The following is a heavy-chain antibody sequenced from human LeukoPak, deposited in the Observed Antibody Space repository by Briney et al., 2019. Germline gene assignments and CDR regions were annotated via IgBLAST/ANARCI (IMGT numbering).Heavy chain of an antibody. J-gene: IGHJ5*01. CDR2: ISPGGEET. V-gene: IGHV3-23*01. Sequence: GGSLRLSCSASGFTFSSFAMNWVREAPGKGLEWVSSISPGGEETYYADSVEGRFTISRDNSKNTLSLQMNSLRAEDTAVYYCAKQYIVTTWYWFGSWGQGTLVTVSS. CDR1: GFTFSSFA. D-gene: IGHD4-17*01. CDR3: AKQYIVTTWYWFGS.